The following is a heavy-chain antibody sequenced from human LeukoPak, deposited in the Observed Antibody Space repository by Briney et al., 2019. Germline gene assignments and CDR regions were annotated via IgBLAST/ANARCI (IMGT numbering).Heavy chain of an antibody. CDR2: IDSSSRYI. J-gene: IGHJ4*02. D-gene: IGHD2-2*01. CDR3: ARVGGHCTSTSCPPPDY. CDR1: GFSFSSYN. V-gene: IGHV3-21*01. Sequence: GGSLRLSCAASGFSFSSYNMDWVRQAPGKGLEWVSFIDSSSRYIYQADSVKGRFTISRDNAKSSVFLQLISLRAEDTAVYYCARVGGHCTSTSCPPPDYWGRGTLVTVSS.